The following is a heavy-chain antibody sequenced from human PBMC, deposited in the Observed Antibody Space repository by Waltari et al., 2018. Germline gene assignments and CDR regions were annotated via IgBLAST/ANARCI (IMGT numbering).Heavy chain of an antibody. V-gene: IGHV1-8*01. CDR3: ARVVLNTAYEMNWFGP. Sequence: LVQSGAEVKKPGASVEVSCKASGYTFNSFDISWGRQATGQGPEWMGWMNPNSSSTVYAQQFPGRVTITRNTSISTAYMALSCQRFDDTAMYDCARVVLNTAYEMNWFGPWGQGSLVTVSS. CDR2: MNPNSSST. D-gene: IGHD6-6*01. J-gene: IGHJ5*02. CDR1: GYTFNSFD.